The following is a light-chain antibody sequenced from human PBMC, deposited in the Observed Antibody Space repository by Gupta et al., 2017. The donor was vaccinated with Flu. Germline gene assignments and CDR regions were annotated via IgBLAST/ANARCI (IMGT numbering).Light chain of an antibody. CDR3: MQGAHWPWT. CDR1: QGLVYSDGNTY. CDR2: LVS. Sequence: DVVMTQSPLSLSVTLGQPASISCRSSQGLVYSDGNTYLHWFQQRPGQTPRRLIHLVSYRDAGVPDRFSGSGSGTDFTLKISRVEAEDVGIYFCMQGAHWPWTFGQGTKVEVK. J-gene: IGKJ1*01. V-gene: IGKV2-30*01.